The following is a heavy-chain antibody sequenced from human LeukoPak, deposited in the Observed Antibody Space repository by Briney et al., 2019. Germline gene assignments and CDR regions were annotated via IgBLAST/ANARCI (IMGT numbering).Heavy chain of an antibody. D-gene: IGHD6-19*01. V-gene: IGHV3-21*01. CDR3: ASIQVWAVAGTGWFDP. CDR2: ISSSSSYI. J-gene: IGHJ5*02. Sequence: AEPLRKSCAASRFTFSSYSMNWVRQAPGKGLEWVSSISSSSSYIYYADSVKGRFTISRDNAKNSLYLQMNSLRAEDTAVYYCASIQVWAVAGTGWFDPWGQGTLVTVSS. CDR1: RFTFSSYS.